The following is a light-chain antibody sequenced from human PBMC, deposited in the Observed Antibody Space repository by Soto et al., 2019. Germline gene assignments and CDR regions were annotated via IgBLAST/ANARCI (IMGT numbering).Light chain of an antibody. CDR1: QSVSSSY. CDR2: GAS. J-gene: IGKJ2*01. CDR3: QHYGSSLYT. V-gene: IGKV3-20*01. Sequence: EIVLTQSPGTLSLSPGEGATLSCRASQSVSSSYLAWYQQKPGQAPRLLIYGASSRATGIPDRFSGSGSGTDFTLTISRLEPEDFAVYYCQHYGSSLYTFGQGTK.